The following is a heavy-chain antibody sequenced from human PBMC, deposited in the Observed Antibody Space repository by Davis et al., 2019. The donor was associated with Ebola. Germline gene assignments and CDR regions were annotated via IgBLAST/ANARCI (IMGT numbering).Heavy chain of an antibody. V-gene: IGHV3-15*05. CDR2: IKSKVDDGTS. D-gene: IGHD5-12*01. CDR1: GFIFRDAW. Sequence: PGGSLRLSCVASGFIFRDAWMTWVRQAPGKLLEWFGRIKSKVDDGTSDFAAPVRGRFSISRDDSRNTIYLQMNSLKREDTAVYYCVKDRPYSAGGELLYWGQGTAVTVSS. J-gene: IGHJ4*02. CDR3: VKDRPYSAGGELLY.